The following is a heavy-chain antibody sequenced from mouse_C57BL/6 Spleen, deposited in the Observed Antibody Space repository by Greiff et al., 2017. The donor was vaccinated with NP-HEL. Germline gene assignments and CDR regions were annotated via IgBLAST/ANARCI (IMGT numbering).Heavy chain of an antibody. CDR3: ARCEFITTVYYFDY. CDR2: IHPNSGST. Sequence: QVQLQQPGAELVKPGASVKLSCKASGYTFTSYWMHWVKQRPGQGLEWIGMIHPNSGSTNYNEKFKSKATLTVDKSSSTAYMQLSSLTSEDSAVYYCARCEFITTVYYFDYWGQGTTLTVSS. CDR1: GYTFTSYW. J-gene: IGHJ2*01. V-gene: IGHV1-64*01. D-gene: IGHD1-1*01.